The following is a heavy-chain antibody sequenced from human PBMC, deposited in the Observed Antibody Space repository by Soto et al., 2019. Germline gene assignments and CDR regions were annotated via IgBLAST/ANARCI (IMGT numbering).Heavy chain of an antibody. Sequence: ASVKVSCKASGYTFTSYGISWVRQAPGQGXEWMGWISAYNGNTNYAQKLQGRVTMTTDTSTSTAYMELRSLRSDDTAVYYCARSPPRTYCSSTSCYLSPYFDYWGQGTLVTVSS. V-gene: IGHV1-18*04. J-gene: IGHJ4*02. CDR1: GYTFTSYG. CDR3: ARSPPRTYCSSTSCYLSPYFDY. CDR2: ISAYNGNT. D-gene: IGHD2-2*01.